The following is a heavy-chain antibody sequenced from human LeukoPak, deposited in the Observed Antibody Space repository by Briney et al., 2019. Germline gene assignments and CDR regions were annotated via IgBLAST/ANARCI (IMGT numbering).Heavy chain of an antibody. Sequence: GGFLRLSCAASGLTLSNYWMHWARQAPGKGLVWVSRMNNDGSGTTYADSVRGRFTISRDNAKNSLYLQIDSLRAEDTAVYCCARAVWPWGVVVTASDYWGQGPWSPSPQ. V-gene: IGHV3-74*01. CDR2: MNNDGSGT. J-gene: IGHJ4*02. CDR1: GLTLSNYW. CDR3: ARAVWPWGVVVTASDY. D-gene: IGHD2-21*02.